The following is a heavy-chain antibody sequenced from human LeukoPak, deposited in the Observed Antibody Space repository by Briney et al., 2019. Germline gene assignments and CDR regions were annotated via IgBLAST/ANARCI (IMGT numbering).Heavy chain of an antibody. V-gene: IGHV3-64*01. CDR3: ARDGRGT. J-gene: IGHJ5*02. D-gene: IGHD1-26*01. Sequence: GGSLRLSCAASGFTFSSYAMHWVRQAPGKGLEYVSAISSNGGSTYYANSVKGRFTISRDNSKNTLYLQMGSLRAADMAVYYCARDGRGTWGQGTLVTVSS. CDR2: ISSNGGST. CDR1: GFTFSSYA.